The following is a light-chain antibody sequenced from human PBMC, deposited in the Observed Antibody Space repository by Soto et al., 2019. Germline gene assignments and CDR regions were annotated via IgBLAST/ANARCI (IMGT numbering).Light chain of an antibody. J-gene: IGLJ2*01. CDR2: DVS. Sequence: QSALTQPASVSGCPGHSITISCTGTSSDGGGYNYVSWYQQHPGKAPKLMIYDVSNRPSGVSNRFSGSKSGNTASLTISGLQAEDEADYYCSAYTTSSTLLFGGGTKVTV. V-gene: IGLV2-14*01. CDR3: SAYTTSSTLL. CDR1: SSDGGGYNY.